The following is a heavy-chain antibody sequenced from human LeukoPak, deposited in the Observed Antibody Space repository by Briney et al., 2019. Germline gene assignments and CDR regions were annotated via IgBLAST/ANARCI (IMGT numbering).Heavy chain of an antibody. D-gene: IGHD2-8*01. CDR2: TYYSGST. CDR1: GGSISGYY. CDR3: ARDEMGDV. V-gene: IGHV4-59*01. J-gene: IGHJ6*02. Sequence: SETLSLTCTVSGGSISGYYWSWIRQPPGKGLEWIGYTYYSGSTYYNPSLKSRVTISVDTSKNQFSLKLNSVAAADTAVYYCARDEMGDVWGQGTTVTVSS.